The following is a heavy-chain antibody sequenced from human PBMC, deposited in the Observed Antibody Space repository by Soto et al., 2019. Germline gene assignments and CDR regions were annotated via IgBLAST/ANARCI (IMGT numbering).Heavy chain of an antibody. CDR2: ISRSRSSSAV. CDR3: ASDGGGGLLGVAGMDV. D-gene: IGHD3-3*01. Sequence: EVQLVESGGGLVEPGGSLSLSCAASGFTFSNYNMNWVRQAPGKGLEWLSYISRSRSSSAVYYADSVQGRFTISRDNAKNSLYLQMISLRDADTAVYYCASDGGGGLLGVAGMDVWGQGTTVTVSS. CDR1: GFTFSNYN. J-gene: IGHJ6*02. V-gene: IGHV3-48*02.